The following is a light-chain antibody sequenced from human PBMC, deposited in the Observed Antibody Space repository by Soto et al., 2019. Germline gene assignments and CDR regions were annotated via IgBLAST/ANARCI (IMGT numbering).Light chain of an antibody. CDR2: GAS. J-gene: IGKJ4*01. Sequence: EIVMTQSPATLSLSPGETVTLSCRASQSISRKVAWYQQKPGQAPRLRIYGASTRATGVPASFSGSGSGTEFTLSVSSLQSEHFAVYYCQQYNSWPLTFSGGTKVEI. V-gene: IGKV3-15*01. CDR3: QQYNSWPLT. CDR1: QSISRK.